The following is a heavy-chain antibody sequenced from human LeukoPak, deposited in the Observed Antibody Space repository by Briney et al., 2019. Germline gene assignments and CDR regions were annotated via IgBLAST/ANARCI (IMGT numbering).Heavy chain of an antibody. CDR3: ARGSLSSSVDY. V-gene: IGHV1-18*01. CDR1: GYTFTXYG. J-gene: IGHJ4*02. Sequence: KXSCXASGYTFTXYGXSWVRQAPGQGLEWMGWISAYNGNTNYAQKLQGRVTMTTDTSTSTANMELRSLRSDDTAVYYCARGSLSSSVDYWGQGTLVTVSS. CDR2: ISAYNGNT. D-gene: IGHD6-6*01.